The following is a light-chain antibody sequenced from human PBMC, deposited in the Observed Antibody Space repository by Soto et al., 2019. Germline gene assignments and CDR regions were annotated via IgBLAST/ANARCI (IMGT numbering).Light chain of an antibody. J-gene: IGKJ1*01. Sequence: DIVLTQSPDSLAVSLGERATINCKSSQNILYSTKNKNYLAWYQQRPGQPPKLLIYWASIRESGVPDRFSGSGSGTDFTLTISILQAEDVAVYYCQQYYSYPQTFGQGTKVEIK. CDR1: QNILYSTKNKNY. V-gene: IGKV4-1*01. CDR2: WAS. CDR3: QQYYSYPQT.